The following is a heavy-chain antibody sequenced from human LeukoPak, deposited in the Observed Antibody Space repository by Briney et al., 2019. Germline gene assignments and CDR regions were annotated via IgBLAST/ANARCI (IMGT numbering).Heavy chain of an antibody. CDR1: GGSIRSGGYS. CDR2: IYHSGST. V-gene: IGHV4-30-2*05. CDR3: ARAPFPPNYYYYGMDV. J-gene: IGHJ6*02. Sequence: SQTLSLTCAVSGGSIRSGGYSWSWIRQPPGKGLEWIGYIYHSGSTYYNPSLKSRVTISVDTSKNQFSLKLSSVTAADTAVYYCARAPFPPNYYYYGMDVWGQGTTVTVSS.